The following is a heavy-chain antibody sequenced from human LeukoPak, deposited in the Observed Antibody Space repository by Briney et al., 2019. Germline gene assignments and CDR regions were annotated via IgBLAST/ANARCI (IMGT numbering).Heavy chain of an antibody. CDR1: GFTFSSYA. Sequence: GGSLRLSCAASGFTFSSYAMGWVRQAPGKGLEWVSAITASGGNTYYADSVKGRFTISRDNAKNTLYLQMNSLRVEDTAVYYCARSPGGYFDLWGRGILVTVSS. CDR3: ARSPGGYFDL. D-gene: IGHD3-10*01. J-gene: IGHJ2*01. V-gene: IGHV3-23*01. CDR2: ITASGGNT.